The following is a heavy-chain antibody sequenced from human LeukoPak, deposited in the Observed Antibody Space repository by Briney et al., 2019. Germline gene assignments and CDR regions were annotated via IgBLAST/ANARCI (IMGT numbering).Heavy chain of an antibody. CDR1: GFTVSNNY. CDR3: ARPFLSGNYFFDY. Sequence: PGGSLRLSCAASGFTVSNNYMSWVRQAPGKGLEWVSVIHSGGSTHYADSVKGRFIISRDNPKNTLYLQMNSLRAEDTAVYYCARPFLSGNYFFDYWGQGTLVTVSS. V-gene: IGHV3-53*01. CDR2: IHSGGST. D-gene: IGHD1-26*01. J-gene: IGHJ4*02.